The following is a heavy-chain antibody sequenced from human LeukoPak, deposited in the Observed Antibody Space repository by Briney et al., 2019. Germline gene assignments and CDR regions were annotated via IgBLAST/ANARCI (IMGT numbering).Heavy chain of an antibody. CDR2: ISSSGSTI. CDR3: ARLRSKYWFDP. J-gene: IGHJ5*02. D-gene: IGHD4-11*01. CDR1: EFTFSSYE. V-gene: IGHV3-48*03. Sequence: PGGSLRLSCVASEFTFSSYEMNWVRQAPGKGLEWVSYISSSGSTIYYADSVKGRFTISRDNAKNSLYLQMNSLRAEDTAIYYCARLRSKYWFDPWGQGTLVTVSS.